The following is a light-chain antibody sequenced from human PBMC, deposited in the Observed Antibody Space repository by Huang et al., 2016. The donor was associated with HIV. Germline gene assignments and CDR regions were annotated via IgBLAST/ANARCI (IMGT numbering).Light chain of an antibody. CDR1: QSVSSS. CDR3: QQYSDWPRGT. Sequence: EIVMTQSPDTLSVSPWERVSLTCRASQSVSSSLAWYQHKPGQAPRLVFYDTSTSAPGIPARFRVSGSGTDFTLTITSLQSEDVGFYYCQQYSDWPRGTFGQGTRVEIK. J-gene: IGKJ1*01. V-gene: IGKV3-15*01. CDR2: DTS.